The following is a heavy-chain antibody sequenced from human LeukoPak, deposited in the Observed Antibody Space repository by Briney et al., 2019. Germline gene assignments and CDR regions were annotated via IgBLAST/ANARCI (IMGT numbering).Heavy chain of an antibody. J-gene: IGHJ3*02. CDR2: INQDGSEK. V-gene: IGHV3-7*01. D-gene: IGHD6-19*01. Sequence: GGSLSLSCAAAGFTFSSYWMSWVRQAPGKGREWVANINQDGSEKYYVGSVKGRLSIYRHNAKNSLYLQMNSLRAEDTVVYYCARLGSGWADAFDIWGQGTMVTVSS. CDR3: ARLGSGWADAFDI. CDR1: GFTFSSYW.